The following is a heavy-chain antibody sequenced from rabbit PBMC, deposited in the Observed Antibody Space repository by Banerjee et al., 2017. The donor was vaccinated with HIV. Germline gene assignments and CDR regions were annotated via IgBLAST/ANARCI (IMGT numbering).Heavy chain of an antibody. V-gene: IGHV1S47*01. D-gene: IGHD3-1*01. Sequence: SGFALVPPGASLTLPCPASGFSFRSRSYMCWVRQAPGKGPEWIACIYNGDGSTYYASWVNGRFTISRSTSLNTVTLQMTSLTAADTATYFCARSDVGYGGYGAWG. J-gene: IGHJ1*01. CDR1: GFSFRSRS. CDR2: IYNGDGST. CDR3: ARSDVGYGGYGA.